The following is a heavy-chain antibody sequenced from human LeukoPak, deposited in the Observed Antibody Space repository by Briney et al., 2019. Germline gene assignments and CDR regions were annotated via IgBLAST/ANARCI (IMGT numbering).Heavy chain of an antibody. D-gene: IGHD4-17*01. Sequence: GESLKISCKGSGYSFSSYWIGWVRQTPGKGLEWMGIIYPGNSDTRYSPSFQGQVTISADKSTSTAYLQWRSLEASDTAMFYCARWGTVTRFVVDYWGQGTLVTVSS. CDR1: GYSFSSYW. CDR2: IYPGNSDT. J-gene: IGHJ4*02. V-gene: IGHV5-51*01. CDR3: ARWGTVTRFVVDY.